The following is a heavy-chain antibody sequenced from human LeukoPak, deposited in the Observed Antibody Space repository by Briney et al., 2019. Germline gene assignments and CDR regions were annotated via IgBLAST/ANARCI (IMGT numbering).Heavy chain of an antibody. Sequence: PSETLSLTCTVSGVSISSYYWSWVRQPAGKGLEWIGRISSSGSTDYNPSLKSRVTMSVDTSKNQFSLMLSSVTAADTAVYYCAMVATGTMADYWGQGTLLTVSS. D-gene: IGHD1-1*01. CDR3: AMVATGTMADY. V-gene: IGHV4-4*07. CDR1: GVSISSYY. CDR2: ISSSGST. J-gene: IGHJ4*02.